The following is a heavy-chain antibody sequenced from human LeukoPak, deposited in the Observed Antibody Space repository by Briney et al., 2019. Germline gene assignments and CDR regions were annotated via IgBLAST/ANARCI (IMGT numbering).Heavy chain of an antibody. CDR3: AGGVGRYFAD. CDR2: IYYSGST. D-gene: IGHD1-14*01. CDR1: GGSFSGYY. Sequence: PSETLSLTCAVYGGSFSGYYWGWIRQPPGKGLEWIGSIYYSGSTYYNPSLKSRVTISTDTSKNQFSLNLNSVTAADTAVYFCAGGVGRYFADWGQGTLVTVSS. V-gene: IGHV4-34*11. J-gene: IGHJ4*02.